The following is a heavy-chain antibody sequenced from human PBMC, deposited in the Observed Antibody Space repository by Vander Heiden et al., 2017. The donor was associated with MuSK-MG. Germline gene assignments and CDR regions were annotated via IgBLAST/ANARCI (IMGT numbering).Heavy chain of an antibody. D-gene: IGHD2-21*02. J-gene: IGHJ5*02. CDR1: GFTFSNYA. V-gene: IGHV3-23*01. CDR3: AKALVIALTSKLDT. CDR2: ISGSGINT. Sequence: EVQLLESGGGLVQPGGSLRLPCAASGFTFSNYAMSWVRQAPGKGLDWVSSISGSGINTYFADSVKGRFTISRDNSKDILYLQMNSLRAEDTAVYYCAKALVIALTSKLDTWGQGTLVSVSS.